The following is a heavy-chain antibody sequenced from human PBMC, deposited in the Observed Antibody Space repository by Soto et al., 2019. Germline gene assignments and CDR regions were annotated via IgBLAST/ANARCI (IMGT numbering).Heavy chain of an antibody. D-gene: IGHD3-22*01. V-gene: IGHV4-59*08. Sequence: PSETLSLTCTVSGGSIDSYYWTWIRQPPGKGLGWIGYVYYTGTTTYSPSLKSRVTISVDTSMNQISLKLSSVTAADTAFYYCARLGGYYQSLDTWGQGTLVTVS. CDR3: ARLGGYYQSLDT. J-gene: IGHJ5*02. CDR2: VYYTGTT. CDR1: GGSIDSYY.